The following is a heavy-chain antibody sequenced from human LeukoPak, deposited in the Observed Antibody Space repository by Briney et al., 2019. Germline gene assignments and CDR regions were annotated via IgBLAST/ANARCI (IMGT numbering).Heavy chain of an antibody. V-gene: IGHV3-7*01. CDR1: GFPFSSYW. Sequence: GGSLRLSCAASGFPFSSYWMAWVRQAPGKGLEWVASIKQDGGETFYVDSVKGRFTISRDNAKNSLYLQMNSLRAEDTAVYYCARDLKLDSSGYYPGYWGQGTLVTVSS. CDR3: ARDLKLDSSGYYPGY. CDR2: IKQDGGET. J-gene: IGHJ4*02. D-gene: IGHD3-22*01.